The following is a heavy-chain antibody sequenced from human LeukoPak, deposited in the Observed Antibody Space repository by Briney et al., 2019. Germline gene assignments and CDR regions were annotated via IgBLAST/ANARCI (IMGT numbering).Heavy chain of an antibody. CDR2: MNPNSGNT. CDR1: GYTFTSYD. D-gene: IGHD3-9*01. J-gene: IGHJ4*02. Sequence: GASVKVSCKASGYTFTSYDINWVRQATGQGLEWMGWMNPNSGNTGYAQKFQGRVTMTRNTSISTAYMELSSLRSEDTAVYYCARKGYDILTGYYVFDYWGQGTLVTVSS. V-gene: IGHV1-8*01. CDR3: ARKGYDILTGYYVFDY.